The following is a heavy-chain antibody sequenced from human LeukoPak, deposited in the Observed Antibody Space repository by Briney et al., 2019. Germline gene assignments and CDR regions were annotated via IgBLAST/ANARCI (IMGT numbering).Heavy chain of an antibody. V-gene: IGHV4-39*01. D-gene: IGHD4-17*01. CDR1: GGSISSSSYY. CDR3: ARGYGDYPFGPDY. CDR2: IYYSGST. Sequence: PSETLSLTCTVSGGSISSSSYYWGWIRQPPGKGLEWIGSIYYSGSTYYNPSLKSRVTISVDTSKNQFSLKLSSVTAADTAVYYCARGYGDYPFGPDYWGQGTLVTVSS. J-gene: IGHJ4*02.